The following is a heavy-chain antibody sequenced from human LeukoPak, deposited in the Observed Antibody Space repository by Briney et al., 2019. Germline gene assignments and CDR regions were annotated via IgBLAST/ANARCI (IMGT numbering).Heavy chain of an antibody. CDR1: GFTFSSYV. CDR3: AKAPPCSSTSCSIDY. D-gene: IGHD2-2*01. Sequence: PGGSLRLSCAASGFTFSSYVMSWVRQAPGKGLEWVSGISGSGDSIYYADSVKGRFTISRDNSKNTLYLQMNSLRAEDTAVYYCAKAPPCSSTSCSIDYWGRGTLVTVSS. V-gene: IGHV3-23*01. CDR2: ISGSGDSI. J-gene: IGHJ4*02.